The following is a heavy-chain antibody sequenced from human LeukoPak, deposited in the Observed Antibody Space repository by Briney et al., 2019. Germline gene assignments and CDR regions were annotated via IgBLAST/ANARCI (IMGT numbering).Heavy chain of an antibody. V-gene: IGHV3-9*01. CDR2: ISWNSGCI. D-gene: IGHD3-22*01. CDR1: GFTFDDYA. Sequence: GGSLRLSCAASGFTFDDYAMHWVRQAPGKGLEWVSGISWNSGCIGYADSVKGRFTISRDNAKNSLYLQMNSLRAEDTALYYCAKGYYYDSSGYYYGAFDIWGQGTMVTVSS. J-gene: IGHJ3*02. CDR3: AKGYYYDSSGYYYGAFDI.